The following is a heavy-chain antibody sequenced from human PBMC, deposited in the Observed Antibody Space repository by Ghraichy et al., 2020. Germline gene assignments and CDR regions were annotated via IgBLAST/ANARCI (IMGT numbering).Heavy chain of an antibody. Sequence: LSLTCAASGFTFSSYAMSWVRQAPGKGLEWVSAISGSGGSTYYADSVKGRFTISRDNSKNTLYLQMNSLRAEDTAVYYCAKAVCGGSCYSDYFDYWGQGTLVTVSS. CDR1: GFTFSSYA. CDR2: ISGSGGST. CDR3: AKAVCGGSCYSDYFDY. J-gene: IGHJ4*02. D-gene: IGHD2-15*01. V-gene: IGHV3-23*01.